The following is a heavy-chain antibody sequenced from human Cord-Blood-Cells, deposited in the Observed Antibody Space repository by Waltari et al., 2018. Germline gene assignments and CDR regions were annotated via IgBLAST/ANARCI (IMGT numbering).Heavy chain of an antibody. D-gene: IGHD6-13*01. CDR2: IYHSGST. V-gene: IGHV4-38-2*01. CDR3: ARDSGTAAGTGYYYGMDV. Sequence: QVQLQESGPGLVKPSETLSLTCAVSGYSISSGYYWGWIRQPPGKGLEWIGSIYHSGSTDSNPSLKSRVTISVDTSKNQFSLKLSSVTAADTAVYYCARDSGTAAGTGYYYGMDVWGQGTTVTVSS. CDR1: GYSISSGYY. J-gene: IGHJ6*02.